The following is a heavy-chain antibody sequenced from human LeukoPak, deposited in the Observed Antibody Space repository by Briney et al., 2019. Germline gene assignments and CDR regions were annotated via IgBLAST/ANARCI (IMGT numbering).Heavy chain of an antibody. Sequence: ASVKVSCKASGYTFTSYYMHWVRQAPGQGLEWMGIINPSGGSTSYAQKFQGRVTMTRDTSTSTVYMELSSLRSEDTAVYYCAREGSYYNYYDSSGYCYWGQGTLVTVSS. D-gene: IGHD3-22*01. CDR3: AREGSYYNYYDSSGYCY. CDR2: INPSGGST. J-gene: IGHJ4*02. V-gene: IGHV1-46*01. CDR1: GYTFTSYY.